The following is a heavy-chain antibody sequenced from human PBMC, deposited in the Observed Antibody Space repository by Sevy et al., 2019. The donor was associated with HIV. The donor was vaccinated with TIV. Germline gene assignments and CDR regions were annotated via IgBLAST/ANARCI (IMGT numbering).Heavy chain of an antibody. Sequence: GGSLRLSCAASGFTFSSYGMHWVRQAPGKGLEWVAVISYDGSNKYYADSVKGRFTISRDNSKNTLYLQMNSLRAEDTAVYYCAKDRDIVVVPAKDYYYYYGMDVWGQGTTVTVSS. CDR2: ISYDGSNK. J-gene: IGHJ6*02. D-gene: IGHD2-2*01. V-gene: IGHV3-30*18. CDR1: GFTFSSYG. CDR3: AKDRDIVVVPAKDYYYYYGMDV.